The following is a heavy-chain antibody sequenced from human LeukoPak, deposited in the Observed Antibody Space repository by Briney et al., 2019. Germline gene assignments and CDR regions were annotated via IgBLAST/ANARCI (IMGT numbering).Heavy chain of an antibody. CDR2: IWYDGSNK. J-gene: IGHJ4*02. CDR3: ARSEDY. V-gene: IGHV3-33*01. CDR1: GFTFSSYG. Sequence: GGSLRLSCAASGFTFSSYGMHWVRQAPGKGLEWVAVIWYDGSNKYYADSVKGRFTISRDNSKNTLYLQMNSLTTEDTALYYCARSEDYWGQGTLVTVSS.